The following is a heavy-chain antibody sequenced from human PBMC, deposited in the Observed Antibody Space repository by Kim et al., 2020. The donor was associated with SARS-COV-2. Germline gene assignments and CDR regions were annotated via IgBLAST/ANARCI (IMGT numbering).Heavy chain of an antibody. J-gene: IGHJ5*01. CDR2: IIPIFGTA. V-gene: IGHV1-69*13. D-gene: IGHD3-10*01. CDR1: GGTFSSYA. Sequence: SVKVSCKASGGTFSSYAISWVRQAPGQGLEWMGGIIPIFGTANYAQKFQGRVTITADESTSTAYMELSSLRSEDTAVYYCARGVHYYGSGSYQGFGSWGQGTLVTVSS. CDR3: ARGVHYYGSGSYQGFGS.